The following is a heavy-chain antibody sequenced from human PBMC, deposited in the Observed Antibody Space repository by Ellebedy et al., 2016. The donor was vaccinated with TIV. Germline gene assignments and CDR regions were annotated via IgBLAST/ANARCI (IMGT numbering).Heavy chain of an antibody. D-gene: IGHD3-10*01. CDR2: IWYDGNNK. J-gene: IGHJ4*02. V-gene: IGHV3-33*01. CDR1: GFTFSSYG. CDR3: ARDSYGSGSYSSD. Sequence: PGGSLRLSCAASGFTFSSYGMHWVRQAPGKGLEWVALIWYDGNNKYYADSVKGRFTISRDNSKNSLYLRMNSLRAEDTAVYYCARDSYGSGSYSSDWGQGTLVTVSS.